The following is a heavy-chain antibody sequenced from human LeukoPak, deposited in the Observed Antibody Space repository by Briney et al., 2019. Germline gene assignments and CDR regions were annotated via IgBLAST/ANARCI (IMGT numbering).Heavy chain of an antibody. CDR3: ARSYYDFWSGYYSNWFDP. Sequence: ASVNVSCKASGYTFTSYGISWVRQAPGQGLEWMGWISAYNGNTNYAQKLQGRVTMTTDTSTSTAYMELSSLRSEDTAVYYCARSYYDFWSGYYSNWFDPWGQGTLVTVSS. CDR2: ISAYNGNT. D-gene: IGHD3-3*01. J-gene: IGHJ5*02. CDR1: GYTFTSYG. V-gene: IGHV1-18*01.